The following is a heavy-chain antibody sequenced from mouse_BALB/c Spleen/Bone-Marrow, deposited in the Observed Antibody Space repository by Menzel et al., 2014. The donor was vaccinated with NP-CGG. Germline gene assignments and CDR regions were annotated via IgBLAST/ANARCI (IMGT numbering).Heavy chain of an antibody. CDR1: GYTFTSYW. V-gene: IGHV1S132*01. CDR2: IFPGTVTP. Sequence: AQLQQSGAELVKPGASGKLSCNTSGYTFTSYWIQWVKQRPGQGLGWIGEIFPGTVTPYYNEKFKGKATLTIDTSSSKASMQLSGLTSEDFAVFFCARRGYGYLEYWGQGPTLTVPS. CDR3: ARRGYGYLEY. D-gene: IGHD2-10*02. J-gene: IGHJ2*01.